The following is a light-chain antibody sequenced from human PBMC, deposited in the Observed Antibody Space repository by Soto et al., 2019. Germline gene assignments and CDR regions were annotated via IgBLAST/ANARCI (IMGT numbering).Light chain of an antibody. V-gene: IGKV3-11*01. CDR3: QQRSNWPPLT. J-gene: IGKJ4*01. CDR1: QSVYNN. CDR2: DAS. Sequence: EIVMTQSPATLSVSPGERATLSCRASQSVYNNLAWYQQKPGQAHRLLIYDASNRATGIPARFSGSGSGTDFTLTISSLEPEDFAVYYCQQRSNWPPLTFGGGTKV.